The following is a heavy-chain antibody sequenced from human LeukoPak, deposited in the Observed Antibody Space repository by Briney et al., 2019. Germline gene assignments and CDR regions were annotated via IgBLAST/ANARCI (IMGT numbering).Heavy chain of an antibody. J-gene: IGHJ3*02. CDR1: GYTFTGYY. V-gene: IGHV1-2*02. CDR2: INPNSGGT. D-gene: IGHD3-22*01. CDR3: AREANDSSGYYPKHDAFDI. Sequence: GASVKVSCKASGYTFTGYYMHWVRQAPGQGLEWMGWINPNSGGTNYAQKFQGRVTMTRDTSISTAYMELSRLRSDDTAVYYCAREANDSSGYYPKHDAFDIWGQGTMVIVSS.